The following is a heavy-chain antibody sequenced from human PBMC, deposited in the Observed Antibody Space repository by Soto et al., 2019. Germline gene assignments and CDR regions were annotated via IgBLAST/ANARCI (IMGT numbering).Heavy chain of an antibody. V-gene: IGHV3-53*01. CDR1: GFTVTGNY. CDR3: AGQTYQQRHSSYYAMDV. J-gene: IGHJ6*02. CDR2: IFTGGTT. Sequence: GGSLRLSCAASGFTVTGNYMSWVRQAPGKGLEWVSLIFTGGTTYYADSVKGRFTISRDNSKNTLYLQMNSLRAEDTAVYYCAGQTYQQRHSSYYAMDVWGQGTTVTVYS. D-gene: IGHD2-2*01.